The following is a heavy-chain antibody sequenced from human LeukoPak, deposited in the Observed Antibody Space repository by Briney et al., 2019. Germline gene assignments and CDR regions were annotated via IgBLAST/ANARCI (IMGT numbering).Heavy chain of an antibody. D-gene: IGHD3-9*01. J-gene: IGHJ4*02. CDR2: MNPNSGNT. Sequence: ASVKVSCKASGYTFTSYDINWVRQATGQGLEWMGWMNPNSGNTGYAQKFQGRVTMTRNTSISTAYMELSSLRSEDTAVYYCARGVRYFDWLLIPGYFDYWGQGTLVTVSS. CDR1: GYTFTSYD. V-gene: IGHV1-8*01. CDR3: ARGVRYFDWLLIPGYFDY.